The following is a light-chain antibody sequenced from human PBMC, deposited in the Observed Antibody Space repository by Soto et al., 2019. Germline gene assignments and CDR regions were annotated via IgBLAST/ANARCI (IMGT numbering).Light chain of an antibody. CDR2: DVT. V-gene: IGLV2-14*03. Sequence: QSALTQRASVSGSPGQSITISCTGSSSDIGGYDYVSWYQQHPGKAPKLMIYDVTNRPSGVSNRFSGSKSGNTASLTISGLQAEDEANYYCSSYTSTSTLGLFGAGTKLTVL. CDR3: SSYTSTSTLGL. CDR1: SSDIGGYDY. J-gene: IGLJ2*01.